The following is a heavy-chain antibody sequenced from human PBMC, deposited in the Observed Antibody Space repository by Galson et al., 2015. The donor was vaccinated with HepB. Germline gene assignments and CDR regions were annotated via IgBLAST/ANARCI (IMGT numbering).Heavy chain of an antibody. CDR3: AKGGGDGYKDYTYYMDV. Sequence: SLRLSCAASGFTCSSYAMSWVRQAPGKGLEWVSSVSDSGGSRFYADSVKGRFTISRDNSRNTLYQQMYSLRAEDTAIYYCAKGGGDGYKDYTYYMDVWGKGTTVTVSS. CDR2: VSDSGGSR. D-gene: IGHD5-24*01. V-gene: IGHV3-23*01. J-gene: IGHJ6*03. CDR1: GFTCSSYA.